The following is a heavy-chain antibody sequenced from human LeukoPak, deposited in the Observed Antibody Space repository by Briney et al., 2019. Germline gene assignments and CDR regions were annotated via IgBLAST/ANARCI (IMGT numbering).Heavy chain of an antibody. CDR1: GASISSSSYY. D-gene: IGHD5-24*01. CDR3: ARGGQEGYNYPYFDS. J-gene: IGHJ4*02. CDR2: IHYTGST. Sequence: SETLSLTCSVSGASISSSSYYWGWIRQPPGKGLEWIGSIHYTGSTYYNSSLKSRVTISVDTSKNQFSLKLSSVTAADTAVYYCARGGQEGYNYPYFDSWDQGTLVTVSS. V-gene: IGHV4-39*01.